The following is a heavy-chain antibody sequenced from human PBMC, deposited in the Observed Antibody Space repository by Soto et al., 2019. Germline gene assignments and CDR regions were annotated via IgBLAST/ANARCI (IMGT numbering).Heavy chain of an antibody. Sequence: QVHLVQSGVEVKTPGASVKVSCQASGYSFFTYDISWVRQAPGQGLEWMGGISTYSGDTKYAQKLQGRVTMTTDTSTTTAYLELRSLRSDDTAVYYCARHHGPTTSENWFDPWGQGTLVTVSS. CDR2: ISTYSGDT. J-gene: IGHJ5*02. V-gene: IGHV1-18*01. D-gene: IGHD5-12*01. CDR3: ARHHGPTTSENWFDP. CDR1: GYSFFTYD.